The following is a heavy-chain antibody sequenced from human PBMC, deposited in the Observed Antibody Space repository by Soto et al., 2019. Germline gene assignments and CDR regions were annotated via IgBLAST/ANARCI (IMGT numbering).Heavy chain of an antibody. CDR1: GFTFSSYS. J-gene: IGHJ4*02. CDR3: ARAGVLRYFDWTSDY. Sequence: PGGSLRLSCAASGFTFSSYSMNWVRQAPGKGLEWVSSISSSSSYIYYADSVKGRFTISRDNAKNSLYLQMNSLRAEDTAVYYCARAGVLRYFDWTSDYWGQGTLVTVSS. V-gene: IGHV3-21*01. D-gene: IGHD3-9*01. CDR2: ISSSSSYI.